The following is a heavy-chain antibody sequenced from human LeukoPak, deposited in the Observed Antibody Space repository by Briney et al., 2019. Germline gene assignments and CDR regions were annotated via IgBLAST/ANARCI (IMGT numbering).Heavy chain of an antibody. J-gene: IGHJ4*02. CDR1: GFTFSGSA. D-gene: IGHD1-1*01. Sequence: GGSLRLSCTASGFTFSGSAMHWVRQASGKGLEWVGRIRSKANSYATVYAASVKGRFTISRDDSKNTAYLQVNSLKTEDTAVYYCTSGLSVRRSNNTPVDYWGQGTLVTVSS. CDR2: IRSKANSYAT. CDR3: TSGLSVRRSNNTPVDY. V-gene: IGHV3-73*01.